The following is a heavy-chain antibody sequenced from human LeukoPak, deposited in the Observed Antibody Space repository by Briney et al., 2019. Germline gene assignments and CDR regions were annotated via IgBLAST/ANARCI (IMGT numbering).Heavy chain of an antibody. CDR3: TRDARLDCSTTSCYGAFDI. D-gene: IGHD2-2*01. Sequence: GGSLRLSCAASGLTFRSYSMNWVHQAPGKGLDWVSSISSSCGYICYADSVKGRFTVSRDNANNSLYLQMSSLRAEDTAFYYCTRDARLDCSTTSCYGAFDIWGQGRMVSVSS. CDR1: GLTFRSYS. J-gene: IGHJ3*02. CDR2: ISSSCGYI. V-gene: IGHV3-21*04.